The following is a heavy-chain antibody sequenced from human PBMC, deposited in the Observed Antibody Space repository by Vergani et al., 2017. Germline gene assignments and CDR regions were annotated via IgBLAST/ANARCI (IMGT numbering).Heavy chain of an antibody. D-gene: IGHD2-21*02. CDR2: ISGSGGST. Sequence: EVQLVESGGGLVQPGGSLRLSCAASGFTVSSNYMSWVRQAPGKGREWVSAISGSGGSTYYADSVKGRFTISRDNSKNTLYLQMNSLRAEDTAVYYCAKDRVVVTAIFDYWGQGTLVTVSS. CDR1: GFTVSSNY. J-gene: IGHJ4*02. V-gene: IGHV3-23*04. CDR3: AKDRVVVTAIFDY.